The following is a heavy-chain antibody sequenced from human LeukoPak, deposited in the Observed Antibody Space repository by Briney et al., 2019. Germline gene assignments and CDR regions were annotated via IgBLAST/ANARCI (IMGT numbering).Heavy chain of an antibody. CDR3: TTETVVVPAAMGAGLWGN. J-gene: IGHJ4*02. CDR2: IKSKTDGGTT. Sequence: PGGSLRLSCAASGFTFSNAWMSWVRQAPGKGLEWVARIKSKTDGGTTDYAARVKGRFTISRDDSKNTLYLQMNSLKTEDTAVYYCTTETVVVPAAMGAGLWGNWGQGTLVTVSS. D-gene: IGHD2-2*01. V-gene: IGHV3-15*01. CDR1: GFTFSNAW.